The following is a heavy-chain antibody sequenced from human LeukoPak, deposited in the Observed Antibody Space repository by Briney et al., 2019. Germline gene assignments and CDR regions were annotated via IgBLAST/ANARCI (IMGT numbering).Heavy chain of an antibody. Sequence: SETLSLTCTVSGGSISSSSYYWGWIRQPPGKGLEWIGSICYSGSTYYNPSLKSRVTISVDTSKNQFSLKLSSVTAADTAVYYCARESYSSGVFDYWGQGTLVTVSS. V-gene: IGHV4-39*07. CDR3: ARESYSSGVFDY. CDR2: ICYSGST. CDR1: GGSISSSSYY. J-gene: IGHJ4*02. D-gene: IGHD6-19*01.